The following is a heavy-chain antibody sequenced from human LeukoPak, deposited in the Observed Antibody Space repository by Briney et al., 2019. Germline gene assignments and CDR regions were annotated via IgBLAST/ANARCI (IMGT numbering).Heavy chain of an antibody. J-gene: IGHJ6*02. CDR3: ARQLGSLYYYGMDV. CDR1: GSTFSSYS. CDR2: ISSSSSTI. Sequence: GGSLRLSCAASGSTFSSYSMNWVRQAPGKGLEWVSYISSSSSTIYYADSVKGRFTISRDNAKNSLYLQMNSLRAEDTAVYYCARQLGSLYYYGMDVWGQGTTVTVSS. V-gene: IGHV3-48*01. D-gene: IGHD6-13*01.